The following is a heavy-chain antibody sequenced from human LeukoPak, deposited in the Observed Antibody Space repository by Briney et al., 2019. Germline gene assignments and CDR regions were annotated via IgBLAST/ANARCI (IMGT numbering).Heavy chain of an antibody. CDR3: ARDSWGGSYPMDY. CDR2: IIPIFGTA. Sequence: SVKVSCKASGGTFSSYAISWVRQAPGQGLEWMGRIIPIFGTANYAQKFQGRVTITTDESTSAAYMELSSLRSEDTAVYYCARDSWGGSYPMDYWGQGTLVTVSS. V-gene: IGHV1-69*05. D-gene: IGHD1-26*01. CDR1: GGTFSSYA. J-gene: IGHJ4*02.